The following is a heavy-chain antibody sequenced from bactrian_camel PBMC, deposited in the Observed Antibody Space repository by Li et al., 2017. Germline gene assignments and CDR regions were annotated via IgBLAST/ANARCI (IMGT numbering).Heavy chain of an antibody. Sequence: HVQLVESGGGLVQPGGSLRLSCAASGFVWDRNYMTWVRQAPGKGLEWVSSIRYDGTDTYYAHSVEGRFTISQDNSKNTMYLQLNSLKPEDTAIYYCAADPASSEVRTPRGHVCSDRFGYFGEGTQVTVS. J-gene: IGHJ6*01. V-gene: IGHV3S5*01. D-gene: IGHD4*01. CDR1: GFVWDRNY. CDR2: IRYDGTDT. CDR3: AADPASSEVRTPRGHVCSDRFGY.